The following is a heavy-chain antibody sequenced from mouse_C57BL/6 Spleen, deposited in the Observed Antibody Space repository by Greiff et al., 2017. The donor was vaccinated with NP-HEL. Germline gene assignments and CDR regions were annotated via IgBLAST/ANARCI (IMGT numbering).Heavy chain of an antibody. CDR2: ISSGSSTI. CDR3: ARSTTGPFDY. V-gene: IGHV5-17*01. D-gene: IGHD1-1*01. Sequence: EVKLMESGGGLVKPGGSLKLSCAASGFTFSDYGMHWVRQAPEKGLEWVAYISSGSSTIYYADTVKGRFTISRDNAKNTLFLQMTSLRSEDTAMYYCARSTTGPFDYWGQGTTLTVSS. J-gene: IGHJ2*01. CDR1: GFTFSDYG.